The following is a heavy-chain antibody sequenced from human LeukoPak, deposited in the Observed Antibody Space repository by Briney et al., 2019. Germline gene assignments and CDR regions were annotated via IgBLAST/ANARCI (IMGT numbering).Heavy chain of an antibody. V-gene: IGHV4-31*03. CDR1: GGSISSGGYY. J-gene: IGHJ4*02. CDR3: ARGDYDILTGYMKVSDY. CDR2: IYYSGST. D-gene: IGHD3-9*01. Sequence: SETLSLTCTVSGGSISSGGYYWSWIRQHPGKGLEWIVYIYYSGSTYYNPSLKSRVTISVDTSKNQFSLKLSSVTAADTAVYYCARGDYDILTGYMKVSDYWGQGTLVTVSS.